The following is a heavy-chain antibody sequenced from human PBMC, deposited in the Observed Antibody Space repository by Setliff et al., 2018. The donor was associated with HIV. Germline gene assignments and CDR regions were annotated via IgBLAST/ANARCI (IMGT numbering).Heavy chain of an antibody. CDR3: ARGHLDYNFWDEVLGNWFDP. CDR1: GYTFTNYD. J-gene: IGHJ5*02. Sequence: AASVKVSCKASGYTFTNYDINWVRQAPGQGLEWMGWMNPNSGNTGYAQKFQGRVTMTRNTSIRTAYMELSSLRSEDTAVYYCARGHLDYNFWDEVLGNWFDPWGQGTLVTVSS. CDR2: MNPNSGNT. D-gene: IGHD3-3*01. V-gene: IGHV1-8*02.